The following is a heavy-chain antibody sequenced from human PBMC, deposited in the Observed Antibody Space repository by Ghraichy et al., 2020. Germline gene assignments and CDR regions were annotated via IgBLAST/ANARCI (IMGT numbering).Heavy chain of an antibody. J-gene: IGHJ4*02. CDR2: ISHDGGRT. CDR3: VRDLWGFDY. CDR1: GFTFSALS. V-gene: IGHV3-64D*08. D-gene: IGHD3-16*01. Sequence: GGSLRLSCSGSGFTFSALSMHWVRQAAGKRLEYVSTISHDGGRTNYAASVKGRFAVSRDNSNVYLQMSSLRPDDTAVYYCVRDLWGFDYWGQGTLVTVSS.